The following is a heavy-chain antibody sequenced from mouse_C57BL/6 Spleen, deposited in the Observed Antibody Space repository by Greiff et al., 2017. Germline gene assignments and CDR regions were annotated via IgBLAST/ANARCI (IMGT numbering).Heavy chain of an antibody. CDR3: TRGRLNYYAMDY. D-gene: IGHD2-2*01. V-gene: IGHV5S21*01. CDR1: GFTFSSYA. CDR2: ISSGGDYI. J-gene: IGHJ4*01. Sequence: EVKLVESGEGLVKPGGSLKLSCAASGFTFSSYAMSWVRQTPEKRLEWVAYISSGGDYIYYADTVKGRFTISRDNARNTLYLQMSSLKSEDTAMYYCTRGRLNYYAMDYWGQGTSVTVSS.